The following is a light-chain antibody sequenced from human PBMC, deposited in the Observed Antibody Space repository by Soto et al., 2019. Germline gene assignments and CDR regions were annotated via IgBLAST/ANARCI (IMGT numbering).Light chain of an antibody. CDR2: PVS. Sequence: DVVMPKSPISLPVTLVQPASISCRSSQSLVHSDGNTHLNLFQQMPGQSTRLLISPVSARNSGVPERFSGSGSGTDFTLIISMVEAEDVVVYDCMQGTLLPPTVGQGKKVEIK. V-gene: IGKV2-30*02. CDR3: MQGTLLPPT. J-gene: IGKJ1*01. CDR1: QSLVHSDGNTH.